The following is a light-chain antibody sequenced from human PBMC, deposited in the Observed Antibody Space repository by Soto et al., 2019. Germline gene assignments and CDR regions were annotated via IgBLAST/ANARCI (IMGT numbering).Light chain of an antibody. Sequence: QSALTQPASVSGSPGQSITISCTGTSSDVGGYNYVSWYQQHPGKAPKVMIYEVSNRPSGVSNRFSGSKSGNTASLTISGLQAEDEADYYCSSYRSSSTRYVFGTGTKLTVL. J-gene: IGLJ1*01. CDR3: SSYRSSSTRYV. V-gene: IGLV2-14*01. CDR2: EVS. CDR1: SSDVGGYNY.